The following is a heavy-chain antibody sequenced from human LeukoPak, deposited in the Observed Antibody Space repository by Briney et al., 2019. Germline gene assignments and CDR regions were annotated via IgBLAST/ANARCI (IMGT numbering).Heavy chain of an antibody. CDR1: GYTFTSYY. Sequence: ASVKVSCKASGYTFTSYYMHWVRQAPGQGLEWMGIINPSGGSTSYAQKLQGRVTMTRDTSTSTVYMELSSLRSEDTAVYYCARDLPSYGIPDYWGQGTLVTVSS. D-gene: IGHD5-18*01. CDR3: ARDLPSYGIPDY. V-gene: IGHV1-46*01. J-gene: IGHJ4*02. CDR2: INPSGGST.